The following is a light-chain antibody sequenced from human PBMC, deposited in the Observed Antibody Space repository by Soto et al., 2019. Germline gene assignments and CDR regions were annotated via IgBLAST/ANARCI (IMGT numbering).Light chain of an antibody. Sequence: DSQMTQSPSSLSASIGDRVTITCRASQTVSTFLHWYQHKPGKAPTVLIYVATTLQSGVPSRFSGSGSGTDFTLTISSLQPEDSATYYCQQSYSTPITCGQGTRLEIK. J-gene: IGKJ5*01. V-gene: IGKV1-39*01. CDR3: QQSYSTPIT. CDR1: QTVSTF. CDR2: VAT.